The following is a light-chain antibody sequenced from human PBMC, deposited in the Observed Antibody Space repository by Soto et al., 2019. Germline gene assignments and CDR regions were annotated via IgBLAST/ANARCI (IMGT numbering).Light chain of an antibody. CDR1: QSVSSN. CDR2: DAS. J-gene: IGKJ4*01. CDR3: QQYNNWPPLT. Sequence: EIVMTQSPATLSVSPGERATLSCRASQSVSSNLAWYQQKPGQAPRLLIYDASTRATGIPARFSGSGSGTEFNLTISSLQSEDVAVYYCQQYNNWPPLTFGGGTKVEIK. V-gene: IGKV3-15*01.